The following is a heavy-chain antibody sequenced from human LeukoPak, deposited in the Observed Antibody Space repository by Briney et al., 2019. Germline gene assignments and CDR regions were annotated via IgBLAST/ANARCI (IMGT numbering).Heavy chain of an antibody. D-gene: IGHD6-19*01. J-gene: IGHJ4*02. CDR2: IYPGDSDT. CDR1: GYSFASYW. V-gene: IGHV5-51*01. CDR3: ARPAVAGSFYYFDY. Sequence: GESLKISCKGSGYSFASYWIGWVRQMPGKGLEWMGIIYPGDSDTRYSPSFRGQVTISADKSISTAYLQWSSLKASDTAVYFCARPAVAGSFYYFDYWGQGTLVTVSS.